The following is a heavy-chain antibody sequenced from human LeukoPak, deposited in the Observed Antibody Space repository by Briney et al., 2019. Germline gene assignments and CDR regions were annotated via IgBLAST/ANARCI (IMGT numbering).Heavy chain of an antibody. Sequence: GGPLRLSCAASGFTLSTYWMNWVRQAPGKGLEWVATIKQDGSEKYYVDSVKGRFTISRDNAKNSLYLQMNSLRAGDTAVYYCARDRNTDFWSGYYTNYCDYWGQGTLVTVSS. J-gene: IGHJ4*02. CDR2: IKQDGSEK. CDR3: ARDRNTDFWSGYYTNYCDY. CDR1: GFTLSTYW. D-gene: IGHD3-3*01. V-gene: IGHV3-7*01.